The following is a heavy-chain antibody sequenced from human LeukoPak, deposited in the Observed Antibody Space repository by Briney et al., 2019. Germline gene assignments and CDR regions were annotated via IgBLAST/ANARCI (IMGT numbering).Heavy chain of an antibody. J-gene: IGHJ4*02. CDR1: GFTFSSYA. CDR3: AKETVRGLGPIPDY. Sequence: GESLKISCAASGFTFSSYAMSWVRQAPGKGLQWVSAISGSGGSTYYADSVKGRFTISRDNSKNTLYLQMNSLRAEDTAVYYCAKETVRGLGPIPDYWGQGTLVTVSS. CDR2: ISGSGGST. V-gene: IGHV3-23*01. D-gene: IGHD3-10*01.